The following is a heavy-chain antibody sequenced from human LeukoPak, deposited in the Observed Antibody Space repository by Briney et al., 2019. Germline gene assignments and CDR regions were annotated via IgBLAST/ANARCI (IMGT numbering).Heavy chain of an antibody. CDR2: IRSKANSYAT. D-gene: IGHD2-21*02. CDR1: GFTFSGSA. CDR3: ARDRRSSSEVVVVVTPDAFDI. V-gene: IGHV3-73*01. Sequence: GGSLRLSCAASGFTFSGSAMHWVRQASGKGLEWVGRIRSKANSYATAYAASVKGRFTISRDDSKNTAYLQMNSLRPEDTAVYYCARDRRSSSEVVVVVTPDAFDIWGQGTMVTVS. J-gene: IGHJ3*02.